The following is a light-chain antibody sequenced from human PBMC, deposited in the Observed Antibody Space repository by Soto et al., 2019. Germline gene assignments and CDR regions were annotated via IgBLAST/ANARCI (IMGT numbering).Light chain of an antibody. Sequence: EIVLTQSPDTLSLSPGERAILSCRASQSVSTFLAWFQQKPGQPPRLLIYNASNRTTGIPARFSGSGSGTDFTLSISSLEPEDFAVYYCQQRGDWPPITFGQGTRLEIK. CDR1: QSVSTF. V-gene: IGKV3-11*01. J-gene: IGKJ5*01. CDR3: QQRGDWPPIT. CDR2: NAS.